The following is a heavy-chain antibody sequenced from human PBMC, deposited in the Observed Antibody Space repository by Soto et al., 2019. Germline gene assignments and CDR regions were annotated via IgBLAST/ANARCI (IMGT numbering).Heavy chain of an antibody. Sequence: PGGSLRLSCAASGFTFSSYGMHWVRQAPGKGLEWVARISNDGSNEYYVDSVKGRFTISRDNSKNTLYLQMDSLRAEDTAVYYCAKGEVRGIIPSYFDYWGLGTLVTSPQ. CDR3: AKGEVRGIIPSYFDY. CDR2: ISNDGSNE. CDR1: GFTFSSYG. V-gene: IGHV3-30*18. D-gene: IGHD3-10*01. J-gene: IGHJ4*02.